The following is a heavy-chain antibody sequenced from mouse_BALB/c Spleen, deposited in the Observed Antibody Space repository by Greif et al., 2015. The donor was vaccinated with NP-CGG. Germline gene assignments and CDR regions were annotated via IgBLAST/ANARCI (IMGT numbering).Heavy chain of an antibody. D-gene: IGHD2-3*01. CDR2: IWAGGST. Sequence: VKLVESGPGLVAPSQILSITCTVSGFSLTSYGVHWVRQPPGKCLEWLGVIWAGGSTNYNSALMSRLSISKDNSKSQVFLKMNSLQTDDTAMYYCARDRDGYYAMDYWGQGTSVTVSS. J-gene: IGHJ4*01. CDR1: GFSLTSYG. CDR3: ARDRDGYYAMDY. V-gene: IGHV2-9*02.